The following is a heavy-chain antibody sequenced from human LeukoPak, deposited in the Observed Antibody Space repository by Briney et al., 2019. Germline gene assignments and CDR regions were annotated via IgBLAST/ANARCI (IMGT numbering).Heavy chain of an antibody. CDR2: ISSSGSTI. CDR3: AREAYRSGSYGD. D-gene: IGHD6-19*01. V-gene: IGHV3-11*01. Sequence: GWSVRLSCAACGFTFIHYYMSWIGQAAGKGRDGVSYISSSGSTIYYADSVKGRFTISRDNAKNSLYLQMNSLRAEDTAVYYCAREAYRSGSYGDWGQGTLVTAS. J-gene: IGHJ4*02. CDR1: GFTFIHYY.